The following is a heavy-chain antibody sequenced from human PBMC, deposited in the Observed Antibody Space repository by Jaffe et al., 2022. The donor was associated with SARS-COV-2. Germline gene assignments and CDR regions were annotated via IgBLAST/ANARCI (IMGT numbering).Heavy chain of an antibody. J-gene: IGHJ4*02. CDR1: GFTFTNYA. CDR3: AKAHSFCTSTSCYFDY. Sequence: EVQLLESGGGLVQPGGSLRLSCAASGFTFTNYAMSWVRQAPGKGLEWVSSISRSGDSTYYADSVEGRFTISRDNSKNTLYLQMNSLRAEDTAVYYCAKAHSFCTSTSCYFDYWGQGTLVTVSS. D-gene: IGHD2-2*01. V-gene: IGHV3-23*01. CDR2: ISRSGDST.